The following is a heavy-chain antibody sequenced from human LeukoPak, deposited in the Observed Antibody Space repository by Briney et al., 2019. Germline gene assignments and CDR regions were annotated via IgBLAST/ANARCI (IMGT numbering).Heavy chain of an antibody. CDR3: AKGGTSVLIYSYFDY. V-gene: IGHV3-7*03. J-gene: IGHJ4*02. Sequence: GGSPRLSCAASGFTLSNYWMSWVRQAPGKGLEWVANINLDGGKKYYVESVKGRFTISRDNAKNSLYLQMNSLRAEDTAFYYCAKGGTSVLIYSYFDYWGQGTLVTVSS. D-gene: IGHD4-11*01. CDR2: INLDGGKK. CDR1: GFTLSNYW.